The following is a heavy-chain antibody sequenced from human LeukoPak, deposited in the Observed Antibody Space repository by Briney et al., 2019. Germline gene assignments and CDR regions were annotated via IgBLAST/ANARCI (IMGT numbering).Heavy chain of an antibody. CDR1: GFTFSSYA. D-gene: IGHD3-16*01. CDR2: ISYDGSNK. Sequence: PGGSLRLSCAASGFTFSSYAMSWVRQAPGKGLEWVAVISYDGSNKYYADSVKGRFTISRDNSKNTLYLQMNSLRAEDTAVYYCAGRGPIPFWGQGTLVTVSS. J-gene: IGHJ4*02. V-gene: IGHV3-30*03. CDR3: AGRGPIPF.